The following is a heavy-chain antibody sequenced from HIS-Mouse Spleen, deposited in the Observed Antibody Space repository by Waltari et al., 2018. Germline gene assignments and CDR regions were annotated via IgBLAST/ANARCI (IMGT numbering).Heavy chain of an antibody. V-gene: IGHV4-39*07. CDR1: GGSISSSSYY. D-gene: IGHD6-13*01. CDR3: AREIPYSSSWYDWYFDL. J-gene: IGHJ2*01. Sequence: QLQLQESGPGLVKPSETLSLTCTVSGGSISSSSYYWGWIRQPPGKGLGWIGSIYYSGCTYYNPSLKSRVTISVATSKNQFSLKLSSVTAADTAVYYCAREIPYSSSWYDWYFDLWRRGTLVTVSS. CDR2: IYYSGCT.